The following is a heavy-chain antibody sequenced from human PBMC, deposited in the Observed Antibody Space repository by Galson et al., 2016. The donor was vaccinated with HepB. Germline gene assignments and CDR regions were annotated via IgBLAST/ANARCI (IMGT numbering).Heavy chain of an antibody. CDR1: GFTFSNYW. V-gene: IGHV3-7*01. CDR3: AREGKGGFDI. J-gene: IGHJ3*02. CDR2: IKQDGTQK. Sequence: SLRLSCAASGFTFSNYWMSWVRQAPGEGLEWLVNIKQDGTQKAYVGSVKGRFTISRDNAKNSLYLQMNSLRVEDTAVYYCAREGKGGFDIWGQGTMVTVSS. D-gene: IGHD2-15*01.